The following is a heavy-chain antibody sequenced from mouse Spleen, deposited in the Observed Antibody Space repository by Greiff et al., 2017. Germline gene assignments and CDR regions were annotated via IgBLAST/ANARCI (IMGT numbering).Heavy chain of an antibody. CDR1: GFNIKDDY. D-gene: IGHD2-3*01. CDR3: ARIGDGYYAY. Sequence: VQLKESGAELVRPGASVKLSCTASGFNIKDDYMHWVKQRPEQGLEWIGWIDPENGDTEYASKFQGKATITADTSSNTAYLQLSSLTSEDTAVYYCARIGDGYYAYWGQGTLVTVSA. J-gene: IGHJ3*01. V-gene: IGHV14-4*01. CDR2: IDPENGDT.